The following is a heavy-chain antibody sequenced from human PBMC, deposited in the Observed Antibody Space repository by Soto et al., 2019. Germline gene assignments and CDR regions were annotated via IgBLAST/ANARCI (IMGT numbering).Heavy chain of an antibody. Sequence: ASVKVSCKASGYTFTSYGISWVRQAPGQGLEWMGWISAYKGNTNYAQKLQGRVTMTTDTSTSTAYMELRGLRSDDTAVYYCARDPGYSSSSQPPTGFSSYYYYYYYGMDVWGQGTTVTVSS. D-gene: IGHD6-6*01. V-gene: IGHV1-18*01. CDR1: GYTFTSYG. J-gene: IGHJ6*02. CDR2: ISAYKGNT. CDR3: ARDPGYSSSSQPPTGFSSYYYYYYYGMDV.